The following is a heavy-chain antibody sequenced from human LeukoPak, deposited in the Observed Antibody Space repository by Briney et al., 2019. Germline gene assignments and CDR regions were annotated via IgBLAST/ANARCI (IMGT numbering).Heavy chain of an antibody. J-gene: IGHJ6*02. Sequence: GGSLRLSCAASGFTFSSYSMNWVRQAPGKGLEWGSYISSSSSTIYYADSVKGRFTISRDNAKNSLYLQMNSLRDEDTAVYYCARHITVTTGMDVWGQGTTVTVSS. CDR3: ARHITVTTGMDV. D-gene: IGHD4-11*01. V-gene: IGHV3-48*02. CDR1: GFTFSSYS. CDR2: ISSSSSTI.